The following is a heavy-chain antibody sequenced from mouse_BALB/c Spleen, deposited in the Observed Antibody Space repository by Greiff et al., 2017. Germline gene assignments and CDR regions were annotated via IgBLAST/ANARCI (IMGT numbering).Heavy chain of an antibody. CDR3: ARKRGLRRDAMDY. CDR2: IWSGGST. D-gene: IGHD2-4*01. Sequence: QVQLKESGPGLVQPSQSLSITCTVSGFSLTSYGVHWVRQSPGKGLEWLGVIWSGGSTDYNAAFISRLSISKDNSKSQVFFKMNSLQANDTAIYYCARKRGLRRDAMDYWGQGTSVTVSS. CDR1: GFSLTSYG. V-gene: IGHV2-2*02. J-gene: IGHJ4*01.